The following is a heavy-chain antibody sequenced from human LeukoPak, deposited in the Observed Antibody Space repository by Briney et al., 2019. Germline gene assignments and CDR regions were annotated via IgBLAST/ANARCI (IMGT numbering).Heavy chain of an antibody. CDR2: IYYSGST. Sequence: SETLSLTCTVSGGSISSSSYYWGWIRQPPGKGLEWIGSIYYSGSTYYNPSLKSRVTISVDTSKNQFSLKLSSVTAADTAVYYCASLPSRGGITMVRGIDYWGQGTLVTVSS. D-gene: IGHD3-10*01. CDR3: ASLPSRGGITMVRGIDY. CDR1: GGSISSSSYY. J-gene: IGHJ4*02. V-gene: IGHV4-39*01.